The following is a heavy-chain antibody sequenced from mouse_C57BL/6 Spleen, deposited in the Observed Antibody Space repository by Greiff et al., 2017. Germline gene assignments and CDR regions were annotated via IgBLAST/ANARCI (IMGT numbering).Heavy chain of an antibody. CDR1: GYTFTSHW. J-gene: IGHJ4*01. CDR3: ASPKWMED. CDR2: IFPGSGSS. V-gene: IGHV1-56*01. D-gene: IGHD1-3*01. Sequence: VQLQQSGPELVRPGASVKISCKAPGYTFTSHWMQWVRPRPGQGLEWIGEIFPGSGSSFSNENFKGKATLTVYTSASTAYMQLSSLTTEDSAVYFCASPKWMEDWGQGTSVTVSS.